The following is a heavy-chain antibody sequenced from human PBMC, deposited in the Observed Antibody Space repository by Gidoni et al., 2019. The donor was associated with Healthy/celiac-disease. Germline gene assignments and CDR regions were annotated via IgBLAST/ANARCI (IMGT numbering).Heavy chain of an antibody. V-gene: IGHV3-33*01. CDR2: VWYDGSNK. Sequence: QVQLVESGGGVVQPGRSLRLSCAASGFTFCSYGMHWVRQAPGKGLEWVAVVWYDGSNKDYADSVKGRFTIARDNSKNTLYQQMNSLRAEDTAVYYCARVRPLETYYYYYGMDVWGQGTTVTVSS. CDR3: ARVRPLETYYYYYGMDV. J-gene: IGHJ6*02. CDR1: GFTFCSYG.